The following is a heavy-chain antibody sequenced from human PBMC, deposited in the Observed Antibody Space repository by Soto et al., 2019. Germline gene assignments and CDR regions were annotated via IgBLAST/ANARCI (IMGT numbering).Heavy chain of an antibody. V-gene: IGHV1-46*01. CDR3: ARVFEVVLVPADPAPYGYYGMDV. D-gene: IGHD2-2*01. Sequence: GASVKVSCKASGYTFTSYYMHWVRQAPGQGLEWMGIINPSGGSTSYAQKFQGRVTMTRDTSTSTVYMELSSLRSEDTAVYYCARVFEVVLVPADPAPYGYYGMDVWGQGTTVTVSS. CDR1: GYTFTSYY. J-gene: IGHJ6*02. CDR2: INPSGGST.